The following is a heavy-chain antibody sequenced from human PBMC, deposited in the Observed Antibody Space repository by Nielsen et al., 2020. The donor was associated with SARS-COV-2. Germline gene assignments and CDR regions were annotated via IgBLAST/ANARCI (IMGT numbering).Heavy chain of an antibody. CDR2: IVVGSGNT. V-gene: IGHV1-58*02. CDR3: AAVSPYAGAFDI. J-gene: IGHJ3*02. Sequence: SVKVSCKASGYTFTSYAMHWVRQAPGQRLEWIGWIVVGSGNTNYAQKFQERVTITRDMSTSTAYMELSSLRSEDTAVYYCAAVSPYAGAFDIWGQGTMVTVSS. CDR1: GYTFTSYA. D-gene: IGHD2-2*01.